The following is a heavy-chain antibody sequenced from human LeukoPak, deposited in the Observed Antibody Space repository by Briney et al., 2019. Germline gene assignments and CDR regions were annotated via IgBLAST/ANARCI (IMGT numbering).Heavy chain of an antibody. CDR2: IYSGGST. V-gene: IGHV3-66*01. CDR3: ARGNSFDY. CDR1: GFTVSSNY. Sequence: GGSLRLSCAASGFTVSSNYMSWVRQAPGKGLDWVSGIYSGGSTYYADSVKGRFTISRDNAKNTLYLQMNSLRVEDTAVYYCARGNSFDYRGQGTLVTVSS. J-gene: IGHJ4*02.